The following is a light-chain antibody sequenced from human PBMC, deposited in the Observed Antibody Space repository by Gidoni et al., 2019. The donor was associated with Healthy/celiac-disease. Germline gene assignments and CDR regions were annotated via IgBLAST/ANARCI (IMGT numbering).Light chain of an antibody. Sequence: DIKMTQSTSTLSASVGDRVTITCRASQRISSWLAWYQQKPGKAPKLLLYKASSLESGVPSRFRGSGSGTEFTLTISSLQPDDFATYYCQQYNSYAGTFGQGTKVEIK. V-gene: IGKV1-5*03. J-gene: IGKJ1*01. CDR2: KAS. CDR1: QRISSW. CDR3: QQYNSYAGT.